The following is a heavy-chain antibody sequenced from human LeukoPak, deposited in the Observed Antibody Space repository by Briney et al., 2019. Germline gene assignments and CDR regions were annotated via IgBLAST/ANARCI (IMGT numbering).Heavy chain of an antibody. CDR3: ARGHLYGDYASWFDP. J-gene: IGHJ5*02. Sequence: PSETLSLTCTVSGGSISSYYWSWIRQPPGKGLEWIGYIYYSGSTNYNPSLKSRVTISVDTSKNQFSLKLSSVTAADTAVYYCARGHLYGDYASWFDPWGQGTLVTVSS. CDR1: GGSISSYY. CDR2: IYYSGST. D-gene: IGHD4-17*01. V-gene: IGHV4-59*01.